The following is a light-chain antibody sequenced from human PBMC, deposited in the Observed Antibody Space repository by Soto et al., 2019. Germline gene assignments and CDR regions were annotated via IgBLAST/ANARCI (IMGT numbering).Light chain of an antibody. V-gene: IGKV1-27*01. Sequence: DIQMTQSPTSLSASVGDRVTITCRASQDIRNFVAWYQQKPGKAPKLLIYAASTLQSGVPSRFSGSGSGTDFTLTINSLQPEDVETYSCQKYSSVPVFGPWTKVEIK. J-gene: IGKJ3*01. CDR1: QDIRNF. CDR3: QKYSSVPV. CDR2: AAS.